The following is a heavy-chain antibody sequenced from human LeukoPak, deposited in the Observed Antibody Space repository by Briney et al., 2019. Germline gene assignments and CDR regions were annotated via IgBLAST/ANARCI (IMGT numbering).Heavy chain of an antibody. CDR1: GFTFSSYW. CDR2: ISNSDNTI. D-gene: IGHD3-10*01. V-gene: IGHV3-48*01. CDR3: AREAQYYGSGRNAFDI. J-gene: IGHJ3*02. Sequence: GGSLRLSCAASGFTFSSYWMSWVRQAPGKGLEWVSNISNSDNTIYYADSVKGRLTIFRDNAKNSLYLHMNSLRAEDTALYYCAREAQYYGSGRNAFDIWGQGTMVTVSS.